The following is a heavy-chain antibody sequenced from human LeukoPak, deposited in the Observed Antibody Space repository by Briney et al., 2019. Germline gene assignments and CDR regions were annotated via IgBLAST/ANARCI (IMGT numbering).Heavy chain of an antibody. CDR1: GFTFSSYA. CDR2: ISGSGGST. J-gene: IGHJ3*02. Sequence: GGSLRLSCAASGFTFSSYAMSWVRQAPGKGLEWVSGISGSGGSTYYADSVKGRFTISRDNSKNTLYLQMNSLRAEDTAVYYCAKGPHAYCGGDCYPDIWGQGTMVTVSS. V-gene: IGHV3-23*01. D-gene: IGHD2-21*02. CDR3: AKGPHAYCGGDCYPDI.